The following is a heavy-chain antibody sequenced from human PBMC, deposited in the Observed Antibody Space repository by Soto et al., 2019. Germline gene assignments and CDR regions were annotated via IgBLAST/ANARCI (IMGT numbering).Heavy chain of an antibody. CDR3: AAGIVVVPAAWAYYYGMDV. D-gene: IGHD2-2*01. CDR1: GYTFTSYW. CDR2: IDPGDSDT. Sequence: PGESLKISCKGSGYTFTSYWIGWVRQVPGKGLEWMGIIDPGDSDTRYSPSFQGQVTISADKSISTAYLQWSSLKASDTAMYYCAAGIVVVPAAWAYYYGMDVWGQGTTVTVSS. J-gene: IGHJ6*02. V-gene: IGHV5-51*01.